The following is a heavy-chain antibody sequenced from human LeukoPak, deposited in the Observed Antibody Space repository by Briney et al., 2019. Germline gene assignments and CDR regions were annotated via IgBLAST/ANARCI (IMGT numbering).Heavy chain of an antibody. CDR1: GFTFSSYW. CDR3: ARGGYCSSTSCYAGVKTRWFDP. Sequence: QSGGSLRLSCAASGFTFSSYWMSWVRQAPGKGLEWVANIRQDGSEKYYVDSVKGRFTISRDNAKNSLYLQMNSLRAEDTAVYYCARGGYCSSTSCYAGVKTRWFDPWGQGTLVTVSS. J-gene: IGHJ5*02. V-gene: IGHV3-7*01. CDR2: IRQDGSEK. D-gene: IGHD2-2*01.